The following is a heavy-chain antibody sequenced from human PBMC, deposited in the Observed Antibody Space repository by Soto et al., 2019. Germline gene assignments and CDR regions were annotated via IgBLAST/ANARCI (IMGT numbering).Heavy chain of an antibody. J-gene: IGHJ4*02. CDR3: ARAGFSYGHLLF. Sequence: KPSETLSLTCNVSGGPIKTGDYYWNWIRQPPGKGLEWIGYVFYSGATNYSPSLKSRAAISMDTSKNQFSLSLTSVTAADTAAYYCARAGFSYGHLLFWGQGIRVTVSS. CDR2: VFYSGAT. V-gene: IGHV4-30-4*01. CDR1: GGPIKTGDYY. D-gene: IGHD3-10*01.